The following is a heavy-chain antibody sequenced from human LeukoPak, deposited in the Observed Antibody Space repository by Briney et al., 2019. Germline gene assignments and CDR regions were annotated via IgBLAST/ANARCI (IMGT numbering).Heavy chain of an antibody. CDR1: GFTFSSYS. D-gene: IGHD3-10*01. CDR2: ISSSSSYI. CDR3: ARRLAREYYGSGTSSFDL. V-gene: IGHV3-21*01. J-gene: IGHJ2*01. Sequence: PGGSLRLSCAASGFTFSSYSMNWVRQAPGKGLEWASSISSSSSYIYYADSVKGRFTISRDNAKNSLYLQMNSLRAEDTAVYYCARRLAREYYGSGTSSFDLWGRGTLVTVSS.